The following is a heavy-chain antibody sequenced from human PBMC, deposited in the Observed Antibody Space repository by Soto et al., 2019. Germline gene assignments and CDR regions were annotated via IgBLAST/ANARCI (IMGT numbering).Heavy chain of an antibody. Sequence: QLQLQESGPGLVKPSETLSLTCTVSGGSISSSSYYWGWIRQPPGKGLEWIGSIYYSGSTYYNPSLKSRVTIAVDTSKNQFSRKLSSVTAADTAVYYCARNKWGYYYDSSGYYNGWFDPWGQGTLVTVSS. V-gene: IGHV4-39*01. CDR1: GGSISSSSYY. D-gene: IGHD3-22*01. CDR3: ARNKWGYYYDSSGYYNGWFDP. J-gene: IGHJ5*02. CDR2: IYYSGST.